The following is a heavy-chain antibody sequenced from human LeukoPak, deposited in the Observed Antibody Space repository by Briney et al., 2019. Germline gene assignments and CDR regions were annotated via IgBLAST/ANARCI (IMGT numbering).Heavy chain of an antibody. CDR3: ARSSGWGVIIIPYYYYGMDV. CDR1: GFTFSSYA. Sequence: GGSLRLSCTASGFTFSSYAMHWVRHAQGKAPHRVAVISYDGSNKYYAASVNGRFTISRDNSKNTLYLQMNSLRAEDTAVYYCARSSGWGVIIIPYYYYGMDVWGKGTTVTVSS. V-gene: IGHV3-30*04. D-gene: IGHD3-10*01. J-gene: IGHJ6*04. CDR2: ISYDGSNK.